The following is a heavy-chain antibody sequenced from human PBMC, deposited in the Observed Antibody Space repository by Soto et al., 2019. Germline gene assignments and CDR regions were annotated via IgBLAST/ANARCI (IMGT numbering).Heavy chain of an antibody. J-gene: IGHJ6*02. Sequence: AVKFSGEASGGPFSSYAIIWLRQAPGQGLEWMGGIIPIFGTANYAQKFQGRVTITADESTSKAYMELRRLRSDDTAVYYCARFSGGSYNTHYFYYGMDVWGQGTTVTVSS. D-gene: IGHD2-15*01. V-gene: IGHV1-69*13. CDR3: ARFSGGSYNTHYFYYGMDV. CDR2: IIPIFGTA. CDR1: GGPFSSYA.